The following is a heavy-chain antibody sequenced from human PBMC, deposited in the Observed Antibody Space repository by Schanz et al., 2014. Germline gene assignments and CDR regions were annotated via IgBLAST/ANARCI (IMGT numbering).Heavy chain of an antibody. J-gene: IGHJ4*02. D-gene: IGHD1-26*01. Sequence: QVQLVQSGGEMKKPGASVKVSCKASGYTFTDYGISWVRQAPGQGLEWMGWISPYNGNTNYAQKLQGRVTITRDTSASTAYMELTSLRSEDTAVYFCARDNGRIPAANSCDYWGQGTRVTVSS. CDR1: GYTFTDYG. CDR3: ARDNGRIPAANSCDY. V-gene: IGHV1-18*01. CDR2: ISPYNGNT.